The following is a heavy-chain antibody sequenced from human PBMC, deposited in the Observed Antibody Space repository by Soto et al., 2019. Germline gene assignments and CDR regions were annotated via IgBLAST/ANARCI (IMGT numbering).Heavy chain of an antibody. V-gene: IGHV4-59*08. CDR3: ARLGGYYHSLDT. J-gene: IGHJ5*02. CDR1: GGSINNYY. Sequence: SETLSLTCTVSGGSINNYYWTWIRQPPGMGLEWIGYVYYTGTTSYNPSLKSRVTISIDGSKNQISLKLSSVTAGDTAFYYCARLGGYYHSLDTWGQGTLVTVSS. D-gene: IGHD3-22*01. CDR2: VYYTGTT.